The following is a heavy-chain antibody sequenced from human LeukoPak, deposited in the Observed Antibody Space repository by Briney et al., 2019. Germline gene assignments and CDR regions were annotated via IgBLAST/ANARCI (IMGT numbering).Heavy chain of an antibody. J-gene: IGHJ4*02. D-gene: IGHD3-10*01. CDR2: IYYSGST. CDR3: ARAKGSMVRGVSFDY. V-gene: IGHV4-59*01. Sequence: KSSETLSLTCTVSGGSISSYYWSWIRHPPGKGLEWIGYIYYSGSTNYNPSLKSRVTISVDTSKNQFSLKLSSVTAADTAVYYCARAKGSMVRGVSFDYWGQGTLVTVSS. CDR1: GGSISSYY.